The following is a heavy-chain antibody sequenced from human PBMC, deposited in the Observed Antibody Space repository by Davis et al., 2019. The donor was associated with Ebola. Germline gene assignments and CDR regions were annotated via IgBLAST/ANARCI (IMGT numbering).Heavy chain of an antibody. V-gene: IGHV1-69*05. D-gene: IGHD6-13*01. CDR2: IIPIFVTS. CDR1: GGTFSSYA. Sequence: SVKVSCKASGGTFSSYAISWVRQAPGQGLEWMGGIIPIFVTSNYAQKFQERVTITRDMSTSTAYMELRSLRSDDTAVYYCARGRGIAAAGPIDYWGQGTLVTVSS. J-gene: IGHJ4*02. CDR3: ARGRGIAAAGPIDY.